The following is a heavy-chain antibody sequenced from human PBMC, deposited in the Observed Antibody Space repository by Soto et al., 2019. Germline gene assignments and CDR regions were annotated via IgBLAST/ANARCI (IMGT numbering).Heavy chain of an antibody. CDR2: ISSSGSTI. J-gene: IGHJ6*02. CDR1: GFTFSDYY. CDR3: ARQEAAAGNRYYYYGMDV. Sequence: QVQLVESGGGLVKPGGSLRLSCAASGFTFSDYYMSWIRQAPGKGLEWASYISSSGSTIYYADSVKGRFTISRDNAKNPLYLQMNSLRAEDTAVYYCARQEAAAGNRYYYYGMDVWGQGTTVTVSS. V-gene: IGHV3-11*01. D-gene: IGHD6-13*01.